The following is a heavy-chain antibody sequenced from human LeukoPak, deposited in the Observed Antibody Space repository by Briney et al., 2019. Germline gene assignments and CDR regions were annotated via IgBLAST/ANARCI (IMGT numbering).Heavy chain of an antibody. V-gene: IGHV3-30*18. Sequence: PGRSLRLPCAASGFTFSTYGMHWVRQAPGKGLEWVAVVSYDGTNKYHADSVKGRFTISRDNSNNKLYLQMNSLRAEDTAMYYCANEEQYMGDAFHMWGQGTMVT. D-gene: IGHD6-19*01. CDR3: ANEEQYMGDAFHM. CDR1: GFTFSTYG. CDR2: VSYDGTNK. J-gene: IGHJ3*02.